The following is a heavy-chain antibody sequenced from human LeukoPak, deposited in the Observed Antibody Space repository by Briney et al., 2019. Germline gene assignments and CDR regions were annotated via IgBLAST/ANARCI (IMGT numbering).Heavy chain of an antibody. J-gene: IGHJ5*02. CDR2: INHSGST. Sequence: SETLFLTCTVSGVSISSYYWSWIRQPPGKGLEWIGEINHSGSTNYNPSLKSRVTISVDTSKNQFSLKLSSVTAADTAVYYCAVSSGWNWFDPWGQGTLVTVSS. CDR1: GVSISSYY. V-gene: IGHV4-34*01. D-gene: IGHD6-19*01. CDR3: AVSSGWNWFDP.